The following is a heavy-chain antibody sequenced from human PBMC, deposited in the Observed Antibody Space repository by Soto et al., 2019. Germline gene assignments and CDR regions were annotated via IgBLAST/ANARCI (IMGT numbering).Heavy chain of an antibody. CDR2: IYHSGNT. D-gene: IGHD3-16*01. CDR1: GFSISSSSY. Sequence: PSETLSLTCAVSGFSISSSSYWGWIRQPPEMGLEWIGSIYHSGNTYYNPSLESRVTMSVDTSKNQFSLKLSSVTAADTAVYYCARGGSLDYRGQGTRVTVSS. CDR3: ARGGSLDY. J-gene: IGHJ4*02. V-gene: IGHV4-38-2*01.